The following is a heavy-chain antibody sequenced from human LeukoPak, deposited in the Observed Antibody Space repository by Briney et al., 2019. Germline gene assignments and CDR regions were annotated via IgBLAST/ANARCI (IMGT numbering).Heavy chain of an antibody. CDR2: IYYSGST. J-gene: IGHJ4*02. CDR1: GGSISSSSYY. CDR3: ARHIAVAGERAVDY. D-gene: IGHD6-19*01. V-gene: IGHV4-39*01. Sequence: SETLSLTCTVSGGSISSSSYYWGWIRQPPGKALEWIGSIYYSGSTYYNPSLKSRVTISVDTSKNQFSLKLSSVTAADTAVYYCARHIAVAGERAVDYWGQGTLVTVSS.